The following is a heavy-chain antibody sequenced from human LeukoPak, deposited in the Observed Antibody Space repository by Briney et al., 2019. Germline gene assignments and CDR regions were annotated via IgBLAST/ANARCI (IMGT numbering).Heavy chain of an antibody. V-gene: IGHV1-69*04. J-gene: IGHJ5*02. CDR2: IIPIFGIA. D-gene: IGHD2-2*01. CDR3: AREGEVVPGASVFDWFDP. Sequence: ASVKVSCKASGGTFSSYAISWVRQAPGQGLEWMGRIIPIFGIANYAQKFQGRVTITADKSTSTAYMELSSLRSEDRAVYYCAREGEVVPGASVFDWFDPWGQGTLVTVSS. CDR1: GGTFSSYA.